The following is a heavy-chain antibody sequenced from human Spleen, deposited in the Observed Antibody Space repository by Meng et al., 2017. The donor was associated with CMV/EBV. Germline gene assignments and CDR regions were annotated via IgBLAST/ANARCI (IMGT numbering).Heavy chain of an antibody. CDR1: GGSISSYY. CDR3: ARETTYYDFWSGYLDY. V-gene: IGHV4-59*01. Sequence: SETLSLTCTVSGGSISSYYWSWIRQPPGKGLEWIGYIYYSGSTNYNPSLKSRVTISVDTSKNQFSLKLSSVNAADTAVYYCARETTYYDFWSGYLDYWGQGTLVTVS. D-gene: IGHD3-3*01. CDR2: IYYSGST. J-gene: IGHJ4*02.